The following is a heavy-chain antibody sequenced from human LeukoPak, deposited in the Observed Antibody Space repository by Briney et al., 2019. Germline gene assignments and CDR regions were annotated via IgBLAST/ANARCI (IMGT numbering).Heavy chain of an antibody. CDR2: IYYSGST. V-gene: IGHV4-39*07. J-gene: IGHJ4*02. CDR1: GDSINNSSYY. D-gene: IGHD3-9*01. Sequence: SETLSLTCTVSGDSINNSSYYWGWIRQPPGKGLEWIGTIYYSGSTYYSPSLTGRVTTSVDTSKNQFSLKLSSVTAAETAVYYCARIDWVFDYWGKGILVTVSS. CDR3: ARIDWVFDY.